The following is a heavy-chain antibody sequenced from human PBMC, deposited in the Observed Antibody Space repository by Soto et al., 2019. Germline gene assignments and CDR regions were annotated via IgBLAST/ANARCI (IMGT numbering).Heavy chain of an antibody. CDR3: ARDKRDLRFLEWSYYFDY. CDR1: GFTFSSSA. CDR2: ISYDGSNK. J-gene: IGHJ4*02. Sequence: PGGSLRLSCAASGFTFSSSAMHWVRQAPGKGLEWVAVISYDGSNKYYADSVKGRFTISRDNSKNTLYLQMNSLRAEDTAVYYCARDKRDLRFLEWSYYFDYWGQGTLVNVSS. D-gene: IGHD3-3*01. V-gene: IGHV3-30-3*01.